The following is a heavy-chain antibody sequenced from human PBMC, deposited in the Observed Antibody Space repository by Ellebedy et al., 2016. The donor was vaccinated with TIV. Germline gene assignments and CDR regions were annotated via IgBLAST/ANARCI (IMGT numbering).Heavy chain of an antibody. Sequence: GESLKISXAASGFTVSSNYMSWVRQAPGKGLEWVANIKQDGSEKYYVDSVKGRFTISRDNAKNSLYLQMNSLRAEDTAVYYCARSQAVYGMDVWGQGTTVTVSS. CDR3: ARSQAVYGMDV. V-gene: IGHV3-7*03. CDR1: GFTVSSNY. CDR2: IKQDGSEK. J-gene: IGHJ6*02.